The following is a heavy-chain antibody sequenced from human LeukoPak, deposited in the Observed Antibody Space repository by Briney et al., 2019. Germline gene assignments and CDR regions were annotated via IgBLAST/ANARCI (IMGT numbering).Heavy chain of an antibody. CDR2: ISAYNGNT. J-gene: IGHJ4*02. CDR3: ARAYDSSGYYYVRFDY. D-gene: IGHD3-22*01. V-gene: IGHV1-18*01. Sequence: ASVNVSCKAPGYTFTSYGISWVRQAPGQGLEWMGWISAYNGNTNYAQKLQGRVTMTTDTSTSTAYMELRSLRSDDTAVYYCARAYDSSGYYYVRFDYWGQGTLVTVSS. CDR1: GYTFTSYG.